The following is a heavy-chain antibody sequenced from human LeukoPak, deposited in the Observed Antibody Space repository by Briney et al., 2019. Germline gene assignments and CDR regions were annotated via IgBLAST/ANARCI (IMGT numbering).Heavy chain of an antibody. Sequence: SQTLSLTCTVSGGSISSGDYYWSWIRQPPGKGLEWIGYIYYSGSTYYNPSLKSRVTISVDTSKNQFSLELSCVTAADTAVYYCARDVYDSSGGAFDIWGQGTMVTVSS. CDR2: IYYSGST. CDR3: ARDVYDSSGGAFDI. CDR1: GGSISSGDYY. J-gene: IGHJ3*02. V-gene: IGHV4-30-4*08. D-gene: IGHD3-22*01.